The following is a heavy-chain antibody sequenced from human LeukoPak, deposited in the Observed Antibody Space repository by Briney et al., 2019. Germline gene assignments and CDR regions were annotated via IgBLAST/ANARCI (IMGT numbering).Heavy chain of an antibody. CDR2: IGDSGGST. D-gene: IGHD6-6*01. CDR1: GFTFSNHA. J-gene: IGHJ6*04. Sequence: GSLGLSCAASGFTFSNHAMSWVRQAPGKGLEWVSVIGDSGGSTYYADSVKGRFTISRDNSKNTLYLQMKSLRADDTAVYHCAKGGASSPYTYIDVWGKGTTVIVSS. CDR3: AKGGASSPYTYIDV. V-gene: IGHV3-23*01.